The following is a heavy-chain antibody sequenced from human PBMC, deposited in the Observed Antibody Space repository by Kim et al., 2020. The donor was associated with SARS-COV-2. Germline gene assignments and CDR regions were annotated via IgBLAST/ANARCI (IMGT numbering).Heavy chain of an antibody. V-gene: IGHV3-15*01. J-gene: IGHJ6*02. D-gene: IGHD3-10*01. CDR3: TTDLWFGGLMDV. Sequence: GGSLRLSCAASRFTFSNAWMSWVRQAPGKGLEWVGRIKSKTDGGTTDYAAPVKGRFTISRDDSKNTLYLQMNSLKTEDTAVYYCTTDLWFGGLMDVWGQGTTVTVSS. CDR2: IKSKTDGGTT. CDR1: RFTFSNAW.